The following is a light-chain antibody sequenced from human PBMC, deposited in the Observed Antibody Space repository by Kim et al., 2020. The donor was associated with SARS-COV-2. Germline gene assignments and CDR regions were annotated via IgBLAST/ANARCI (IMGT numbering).Light chain of an antibody. J-gene: IGLJ2*01. V-gene: IGLV2-14*03. CDR2: DVS. CDR1: RSEGGGHRC. Sequence: GQPSTISCAGCRSEGGGHRCVSWYQQHPGEAPKLMVYDVSIRAWGVSYRLSGSKSGKTASLTIAGLQADDEADYYCSSYTDSSTVIFGGGTQLTVL. CDR3: SSYTDSSTVI.